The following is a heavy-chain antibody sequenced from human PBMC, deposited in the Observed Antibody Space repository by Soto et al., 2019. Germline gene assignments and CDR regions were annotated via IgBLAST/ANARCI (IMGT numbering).Heavy chain of an antibody. D-gene: IGHD6-6*01. CDR2: IYYSGST. CDR3: VIFIFSPQLSPLVSVNYYFDY. Sequence: SETLSLTCTVSGGSISSSSYYWGWIRQPPGKGLEWIGSIYYSGSTYYNPSLKSRVTISVDTSKNQFSLKLSSVTAADTAVYFFVIFIFSPQLSPLVSVNYYFDYWGQGTLVTVSS. CDR1: GGSISSSSYY. V-gene: IGHV4-39*01. J-gene: IGHJ4*02.